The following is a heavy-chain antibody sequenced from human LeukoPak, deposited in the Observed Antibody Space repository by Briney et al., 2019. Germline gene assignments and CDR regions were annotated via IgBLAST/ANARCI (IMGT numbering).Heavy chain of an antibody. D-gene: IGHD3-10*01. V-gene: IGHV3-30*18. CDR3: AKDDRFGELLYGFDY. CDR1: GFTFSSYG. J-gene: IGHJ4*02. Sequence: PGGSLRLSCAASGFTFSSYGMHWVRQAPGKGLEWVAVISYDGSNKYYADSVKGRFTISRDNSKNTLYLQMNSLRAEDTAVYYCAKDDRFGELLYGFDYWGQGTLVTVSS. CDR2: ISYDGSNK.